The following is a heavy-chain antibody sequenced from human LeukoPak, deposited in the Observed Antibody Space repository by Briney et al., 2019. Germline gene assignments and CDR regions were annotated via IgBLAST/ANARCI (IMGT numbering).Heavy chain of an antibody. CDR1: GYTFTSYW. D-gene: IGHD3-10*01. Sequence: GESLKISCEGSGYTFTSYWIGWVRQMPGKGLEWMGIIYPGDSDTRYSPSFQGQVTISADKSISTAYLQWRSLKASDTAMYYCARLRGDHGSGSLFDYWGQGTLVTVSS. J-gene: IGHJ4*02. CDR2: IYPGDSDT. V-gene: IGHV5-51*01. CDR3: ARLRGDHGSGSLFDY.